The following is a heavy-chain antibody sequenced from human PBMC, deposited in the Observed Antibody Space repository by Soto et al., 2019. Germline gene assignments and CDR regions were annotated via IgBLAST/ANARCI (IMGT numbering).Heavy chain of an antibody. CDR3: GRGSSLTKVEY. CDR2: IIPIFGPA. CDR1: GGSVSNSA. V-gene: IGHV1-69*01. Sequence: QVQLVRSGSEVKKPGSSVRVSCKASGGSVSNSAISWLRQAPGQGLEWMGGIIPIFGPAIYARKFQGRFTISADESTGTAYMELNNVRSDDTAVYYCGRGSSLTKVEYWGQGTLVTVSS. D-gene: IGHD6-6*01. J-gene: IGHJ4*02.